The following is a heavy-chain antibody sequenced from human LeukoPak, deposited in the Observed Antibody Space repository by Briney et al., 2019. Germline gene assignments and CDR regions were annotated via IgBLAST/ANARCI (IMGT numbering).Heavy chain of an antibody. D-gene: IGHD3-3*01. CDR3: MRQNRAYFFGH. CDR1: GFTFSSYW. Sequence: GGSLRLSCAASGFTFSSYWVTWGRQAPGQGLEWVANIRQDGSEKNYVDSVKGRFTISRDNAKNSLYMQMNSLRVEDTAVYFCMRQNRAYFFGHWGQGTLVTVSS. CDR2: IRQDGSEK. V-gene: IGHV3-7*01. J-gene: IGHJ1*01.